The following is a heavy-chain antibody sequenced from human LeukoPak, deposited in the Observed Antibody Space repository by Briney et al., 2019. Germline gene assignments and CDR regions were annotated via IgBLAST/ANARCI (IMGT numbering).Heavy chain of an antibody. Sequence: ASVKVSCKASGYSFTAYYMHWVRQAPGQGLEWMGWINPNSGGTNYAQKFQGRVTMTRDTSITTAYMEMSRLRSDDTTLYYCARSPHILTGENFDYWGQGTLVTVSS. CDR2: INPNSGGT. CDR3: ARSPHILTGENFDY. D-gene: IGHD3-9*01. J-gene: IGHJ4*02. V-gene: IGHV1-2*02. CDR1: GYSFTAYY.